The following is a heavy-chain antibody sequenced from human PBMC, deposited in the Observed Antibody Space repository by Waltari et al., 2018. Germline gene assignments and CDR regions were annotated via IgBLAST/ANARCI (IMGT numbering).Heavy chain of an antibody. J-gene: IGHJ4*02. CDR1: GFTFDDYA. CDR3: ASHCSSTSCYLDY. V-gene: IGHV3-43D*04. D-gene: IGHD2-2*01. Sequence: EVQLVESGGVVVQPGGSLRLSCAASGFTFDDYAMHWVRQAPGEVLEWVSRISWDGGSTYYADAVKGRFTISRDNSKNSLYLQMNSLRAEDTALYYCASHCSSTSCYLDYWGQGTLVTVSS. CDR2: ISWDGGST.